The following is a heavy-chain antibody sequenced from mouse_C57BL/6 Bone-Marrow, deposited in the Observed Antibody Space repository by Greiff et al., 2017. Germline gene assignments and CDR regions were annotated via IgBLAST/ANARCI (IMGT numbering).Heavy chain of an antibody. D-gene: IGHD2-5*01. CDR2: IRLKSDNYAT. CDR1: GFTFSNYW. J-gene: IGHJ2*01. CDR3: TGYSNWGYYFDH. V-gene: IGHV6-3*01. Sequence: EVQVVESGGGLVQPGGSMKLSCVASGFTFSNYWMNWVRQSPEKGLEWVAQIRLKSDNYATHYAESVKGRFTISRDDSKSSVYLQMNNLRAEDTGIYYCTGYSNWGYYFDHWGQGTTLTVSS.